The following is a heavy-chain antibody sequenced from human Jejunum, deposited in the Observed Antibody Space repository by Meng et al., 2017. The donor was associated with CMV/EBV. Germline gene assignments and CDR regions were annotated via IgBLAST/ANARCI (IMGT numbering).Heavy chain of an antibody. CDR1: GGSLIGTNW. CDR2: IFHSGAT. V-gene: IGHV4-4*02. J-gene: IGHJ4*02. CDR3: GDPPADY. Sequence: QVQLQESGPGLVRPSETLSLTCVVSGGSLIGTNWWNWVRQSPGGGLEWIGEIFHSGATNYNPSLKSRVIISIDNSKNQFSLKLTSVTAADTAVYFCGDPPADYWGQGVLVTVSS.